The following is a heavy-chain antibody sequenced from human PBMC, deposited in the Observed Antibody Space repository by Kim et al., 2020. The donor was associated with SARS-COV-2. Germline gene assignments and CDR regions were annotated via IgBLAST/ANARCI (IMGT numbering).Heavy chain of an antibody. Sequence: GGSLRLSCAASGFTFSSYSMNWVRQAPGKGLEWVSSISSSSSYIYYADSVKGRFTISRDNAKNSLYLQMNSLRAEDTAVYYCARENWNDIPFDYWGQGTLVTVSS. CDR1: GFTFSSYS. D-gene: IGHD1-1*01. CDR3: ARENWNDIPFDY. V-gene: IGHV3-21*01. CDR2: ISSSSSYI. J-gene: IGHJ4*02.